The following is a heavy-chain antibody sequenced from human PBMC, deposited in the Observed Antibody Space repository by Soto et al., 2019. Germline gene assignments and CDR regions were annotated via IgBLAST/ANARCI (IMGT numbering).Heavy chain of an antibody. Sequence: GGSLRLSCAASGFTISSYSMNWVRQAPGKGLEWVSYISSSSSTIYYADSVKGRFTISRDNAKNSLYLQMNSLRAEDTAVYYCARDRASTRRVLDYWGQGTLVTVSS. D-gene: IGHD3-10*01. V-gene: IGHV3-48*01. J-gene: IGHJ4*02. CDR1: GFTISSYS. CDR2: ISSSSSTI. CDR3: ARDRASTRRVLDY.